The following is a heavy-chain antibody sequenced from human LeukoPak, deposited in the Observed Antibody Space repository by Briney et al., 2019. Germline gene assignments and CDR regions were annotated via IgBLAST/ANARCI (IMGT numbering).Heavy chain of an antibody. J-gene: IGHJ4*02. CDR3: ARDLKYYDSSGFDY. D-gene: IGHD3-22*01. V-gene: IGHV3-21*01. CDR1: GFTFSSYS. CDR2: ISSSSSSYI. Sequence: PGGSLRLSCATSGFTFSSYSMNWVRQAPGKGLEWVSCISSSSSSYIYYTDSVKGRLTISRDNAKNSLTLQMNSLRAEDTAVYYCARDLKYYDSSGFDYWGQGTLVTVSS.